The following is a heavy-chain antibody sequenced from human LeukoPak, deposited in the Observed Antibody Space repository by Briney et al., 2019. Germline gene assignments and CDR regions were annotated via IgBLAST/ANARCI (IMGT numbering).Heavy chain of an antibody. D-gene: IGHD4-17*01. CDR1: GYTFTGYY. CDR3: ARGQPYGDYNWFDL. Sequence: GASVKVSCKASGYTFTGYYMHWVRQAPGQGLEWMGWINPNSGGTNYAQKFQGRVTMTRDTSITTAHMELSRLKSDDTAVYYCARGQPYGDYNWFDLWGQGALVTVSS. V-gene: IGHV1-2*02. J-gene: IGHJ5*02. CDR2: INPNSGGT.